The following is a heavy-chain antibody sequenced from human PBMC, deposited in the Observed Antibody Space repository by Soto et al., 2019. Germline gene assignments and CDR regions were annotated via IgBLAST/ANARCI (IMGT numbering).Heavy chain of an antibody. CDR2: ISGSGGST. CDR3: AKSHEFGVVILYYFDY. V-gene: IGHV3-23*01. D-gene: IGHD3-3*01. J-gene: IGHJ4*02. CDR1: GFTFSSYA. Sequence: GSLRLSCAASGFTFSSYAMSWARQAPGKGLEWVSAISGSGGSTYYADSVKGRFTISRDNSKNTLYLQMNSLRAEDTAVYYCAKSHEFGVVILYYFDYWGQGTLVTVSS.